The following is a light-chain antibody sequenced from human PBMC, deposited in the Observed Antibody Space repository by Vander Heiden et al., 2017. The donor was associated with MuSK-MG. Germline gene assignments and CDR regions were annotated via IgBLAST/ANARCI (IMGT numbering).Light chain of an antibody. Sequence: EVVMTQSPATLSVSPGERVTLSCRASQSINSNLAWYQQKPGQAPRLLISDASTRDTGVPARFSGSGYVKEFTLTISSRQSEDVAIYYCQQNNSWPPITFGQGTLLDI. CDR2: DAS. J-gene: IGKJ5*01. CDR3: QQNNSWPPIT. V-gene: IGKV3-15*01. CDR1: QSINSN.